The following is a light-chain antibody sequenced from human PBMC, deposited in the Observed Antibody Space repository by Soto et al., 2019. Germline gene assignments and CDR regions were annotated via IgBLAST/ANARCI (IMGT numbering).Light chain of an antibody. CDR1: SSDVGGYNY. V-gene: IGLV2-14*01. Sequence: QSALAQPASVSGSPGQSITISCTGTSSDVGGYNYVSWYQQRPGKAPKLMIYEVSNRPSGVSNRFSGSKSGNTASLTISGLQAEDEADYYCSSYTSSTNYVFGTGTKVTVL. CDR3: SSYTSSTNYV. J-gene: IGLJ1*01. CDR2: EVS.